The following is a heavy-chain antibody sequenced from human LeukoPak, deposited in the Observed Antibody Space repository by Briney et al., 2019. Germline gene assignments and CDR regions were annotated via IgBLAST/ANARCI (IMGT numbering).Heavy chain of an antibody. V-gene: IGHV3-30-3*01. Sequence: PGGSLRLSCAASGFTFSSYAMHWVRQAPGKGLEWVAVISYDGSNKYYADSVKGRFTISRDNSKNTLYLQMNSLRAEDTAVYYCARDGSSWPYWGQGTLVTVSS. J-gene: IGHJ4*02. CDR3: ARDGSSWPY. CDR1: GFTFSSYA. D-gene: IGHD6-13*01. CDR2: ISYDGSNK.